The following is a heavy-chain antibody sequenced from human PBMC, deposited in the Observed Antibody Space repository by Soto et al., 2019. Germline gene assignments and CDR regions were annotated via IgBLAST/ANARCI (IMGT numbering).Heavy chain of an antibody. D-gene: IGHD1-1*01. CDR1: GGSVSSGSYY. J-gene: IGHJ3*02. CDR2: IYYSGST. CDR3: ARERHNESCLLNAFDI. V-gene: IGHV4-61*01. Sequence: NPSETLSLTYTVSGGSVSSGSYYWSWILQPPGKGLEWIGYIYYSGSTNYNPSLKSRVTISVDTSKNQFSLKLSSVTAADTAVYYCARERHNESCLLNAFDIWGQGTMVTVSS.